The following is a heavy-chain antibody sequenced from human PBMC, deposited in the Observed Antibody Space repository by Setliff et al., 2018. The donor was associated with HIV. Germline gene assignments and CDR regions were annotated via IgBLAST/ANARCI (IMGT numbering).Heavy chain of an antibody. V-gene: IGHV4-31*03. CDR1: GGSINNGAYY. CDR2: IYYNGIT. D-gene: IGHD3-16*02. J-gene: IGHJ3*02. Sequence: KTSETLSLTCTVSGGSINNGAYYWSWIRHQPGRGLEWIGNIYYNGITHYNPSLKSRLSISIDTSKNQFYLQLNSVTAADTSVFYCAREIVRVALDIWGPGTAVTVS. CDR3: AREIVRVALDI.